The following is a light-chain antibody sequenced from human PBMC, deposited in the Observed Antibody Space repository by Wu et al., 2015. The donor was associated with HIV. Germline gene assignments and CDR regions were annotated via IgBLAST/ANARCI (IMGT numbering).Light chain of an antibody. V-gene: IGKV3-20*01. CDR2: AAS. Sequence: EIVLTQSPGTLSLSPGEGVTLSCRASQSISSGYLAWYQHKPGQSPRLLIYAASSRATGIPDRFTGSGSGTDFALTISRLEPEDFAVYYCQQYANSPLTFGGGTKVGDQT. J-gene: IGKJ4*01. CDR3: QQYANSPLT. CDR1: QSISSGY.